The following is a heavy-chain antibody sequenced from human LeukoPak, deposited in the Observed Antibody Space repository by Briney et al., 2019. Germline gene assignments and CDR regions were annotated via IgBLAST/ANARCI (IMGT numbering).Heavy chain of an antibody. J-gene: IGHJ4*02. V-gene: IGHV4-4*07. Sequence: SETLSLTCTVSGGSISSYYWSWIRQPPGKGLEWIGRIYTSGSTNYNPSLKSRVTMSVDTSKNQFSLKLSSVTAADTAMYYCARGTLYSGWSYYFDYWGQGSQVTVSS. CDR2: IYTSGST. CDR3: ARGTLYSGWSYYFDY. D-gene: IGHD6-19*01. CDR1: GGSISSYY.